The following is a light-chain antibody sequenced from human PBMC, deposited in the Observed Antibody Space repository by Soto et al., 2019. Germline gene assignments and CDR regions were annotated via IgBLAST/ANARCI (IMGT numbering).Light chain of an antibody. CDR2: GAS. CDR1: QSVSSN. J-gene: IGKJ4*01. Sequence: EIVMTQSPGTLSVSPGERATLSCRASQSVSSNVAWYQQKPGQATRLLIYGASTRATGIPARFSGSGSGTEFTLTISSLQSEDFAVYYCQQYNYWPPLTFGGGTKVEI. V-gene: IGKV3-15*01. CDR3: QQYNYWPPLT.